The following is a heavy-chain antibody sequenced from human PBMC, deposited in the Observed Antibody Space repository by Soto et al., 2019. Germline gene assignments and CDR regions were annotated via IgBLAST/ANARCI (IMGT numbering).Heavy chain of an antibody. CDR1: GISLTNRGVG. CDR3: AQMDFDLYGMDV. J-gene: IGHJ6*02. D-gene: IGHD3-9*01. CDR2: IYWDDAK. Sequence: QITLTESGPTLVKPTQTLTLTCTFSGISLTNRGVGVSWIRQPPGKALEWLAVIYWDDAKHFSPSQKSRLTITKDTSKNQVVLIMTNRDSVDTATYFCAQMDFDLYGMDVWGQGTTVIVSS. V-gene: IGHV2-5*02.